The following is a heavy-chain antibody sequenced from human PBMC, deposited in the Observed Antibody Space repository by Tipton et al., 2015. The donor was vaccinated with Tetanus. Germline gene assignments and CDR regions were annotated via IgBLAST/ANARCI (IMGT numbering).Heavy chain of an antibody. CDR3: ERIGVSTDAYYFDF. V-gene: IGHV4-31*03. Sequence: TLSLTCTVSGDSIGSSGYFWSWIRQAPGKGLEWIGHVYSGGSFDYTPSLESRLTLSMDTSKNSFSLKLTSVTPADTALYYCERIGVSTDAYYFDFWGPGTLVTVSS. CDR2: VYSGGSF. CDR1: GDSIGSSGYF. J-gene: IGHJ4*02. D-gene: IGHD3-16*01.